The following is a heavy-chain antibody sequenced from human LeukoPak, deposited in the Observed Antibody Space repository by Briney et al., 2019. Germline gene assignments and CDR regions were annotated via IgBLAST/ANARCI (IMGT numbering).Heavy chain of an antibody. V-gene: IGHV3-74*01. J-gene: IGHJ1*01. D-gene: IGHD3-10*01. Sequence: GGSLRLSCATSGFTFSDFCMHWVRQTPGKGLVWVSRITPNGGGADYVDLVRGRFTISRDNAANTVYLQMNSLGADDMAVYFCARGVDTTTTNELGYWGQGTLVSVSS. CDR3: ARGVDTTTTNELGY. CDR2: ITPNGGGA. CDR1: GFTFSDFC.